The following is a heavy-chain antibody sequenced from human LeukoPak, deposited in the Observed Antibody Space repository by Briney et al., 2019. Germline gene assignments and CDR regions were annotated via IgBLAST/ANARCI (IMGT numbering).Heavy chain of an antibody. CDR1: GFAVSSKY. J-gene: IGHJ4*02. V-gene: IGHV3-66*01. D-gene: IGHD5-24*01. CDR3: ARDAETSLAN. CDR2: IYLDGRA. Sequence: GGSLRLSCAASGFAVSSKYMNWVRQAPGKGLEWVTVIYLDGRADYADSVKGRFTISSDNSKNTVYLQMNSLKDEGTAVYYCARDAETSLANWGQGTLVTVSP.